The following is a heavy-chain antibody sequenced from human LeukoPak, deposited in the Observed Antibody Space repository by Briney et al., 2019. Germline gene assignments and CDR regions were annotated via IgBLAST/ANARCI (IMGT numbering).Heavy chain of an antibody. Sequence: GASVTVSCKASGYTFTGFYSQWVRQAPGHGLEWMGWINPNSGGTNSAQKFQGRVTMTRNTSISTAYLELSGLRSDDTAVYYCARDRILDSWGQGTLVTVSS. V-gene: IGHV1-2*02. J-gene: IGHJ4*02. D-gene: IGHD2-15*01. CDR2: INPNSGGT. CDR1: GYTFTGFY. CDR3: ARDRILDS.